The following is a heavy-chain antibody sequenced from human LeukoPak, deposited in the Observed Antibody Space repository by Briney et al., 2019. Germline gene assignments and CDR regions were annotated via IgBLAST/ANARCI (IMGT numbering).Heavy chain of an antibody. CDR2: INPNSGGT. D-gene: IGHD1-26*01. CDR3: ARGSIVGATFDYFDY. J-gene: IGHJ4*02. CDR1: GYTFTGYY. V-gene: IGHV1-2*02. Sequence: ASVKVSCKASGYTFTGYYIHWVRQAPGQGLEWMGWINPNSGGTNYAQKFQGRVTMTRDTSISTAYMDLSRLRSDDTAVYYCARGSIVGATFDYFDYWAREPWSPSPQ.